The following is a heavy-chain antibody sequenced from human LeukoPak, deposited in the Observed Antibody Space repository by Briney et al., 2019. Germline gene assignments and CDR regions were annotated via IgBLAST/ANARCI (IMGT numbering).Heavy chain of an antibody. CDR3: ARLLDYYGMDV. CDR2: INHSGST. Sequence: SETLSLTCAVYGGSFSGYYWSWIRQPPGKGLEWIGEINHSGSTNYNPSLKSRVTISVDTSKNQFSLKLSSVTAADTAVYYCARLLDYYGMDVWGQGTTVTVSS. D-gene: IGHD2/OR15-2a*01. J-gene: IGHJ6*02. V-gene: IGHV4-34*01. CDR1: GGSFSGYY.